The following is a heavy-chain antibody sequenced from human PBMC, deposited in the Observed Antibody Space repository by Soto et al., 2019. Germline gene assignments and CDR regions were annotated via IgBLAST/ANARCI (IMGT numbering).Heavy chain of an antibody. D-gene: IGHD1-20*01. Sequence: GGSLSLSCAASGFPFSSYAMSWVRQTPGKGLEWVSTLSGSGSIGYADSVKGRFTISRDNAKNSLYLQMNSLRAEDTALYYCAKDTWYNWNGGRWGDAFDIWGQGTMVTVSS. CDR2: LSGSGSI. J-gene: IGHJ3*02. CDR1: GFPFSSYA. V-gene: IGHV3-9*01. CDR3: AKDTWYNWNGGRWGDAFDI.